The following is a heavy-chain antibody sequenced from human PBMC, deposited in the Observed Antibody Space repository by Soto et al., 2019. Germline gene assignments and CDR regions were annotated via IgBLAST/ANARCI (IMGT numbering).Heavy chain of an antibody. CDR1: GFTFSSYA. D-gene: IGHD2-21*02. J-gene: IGHJ4*02. CDR2: ISYDGSNK. CDR3: ARSYCGGDCYLGLDY. V-gene: IGHV3-30-3*01. Sequence: QVQLVESGGGVVQPGRSLRLSCAASGFTFSSYAMHWVRQAPGKGLEWVAVISYDGSNKYYADSVKGRFTISRDNSKNTLYLQMNSLRAEDTAVYYCARSYCGGDCYLGLDYWGQGTLVTVSS.